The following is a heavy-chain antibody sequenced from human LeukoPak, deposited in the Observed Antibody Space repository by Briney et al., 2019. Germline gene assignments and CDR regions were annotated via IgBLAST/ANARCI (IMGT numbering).Heavy chain of an antibody. CDR1: GFTFSSYS. CDR2: INWNGGST. V-gene: IGHV3-20*04. J-gene: IGHJ4*02. CDR3: ARAQTYGDSRLLLDY. Sequence: RAGGSLRLSCAASGFTFSSYSMSWVRQAPGKGLEWVSGINWNGGSTGYADSVEGRFTIFRDNAKNSQYLQMNSLRVEDTALYYCARAQTYGDSRLLLDYWGQGTLVTVSS. D-gene: IGHD4-17*01.